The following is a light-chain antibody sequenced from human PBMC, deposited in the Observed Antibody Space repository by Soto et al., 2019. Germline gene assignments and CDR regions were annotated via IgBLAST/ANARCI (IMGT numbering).Light chain of an antibody. CDR3: MKGTHWPIN. Sequence: DVVMTQSPLSLPVTLGQPASISCRSSQSLVHSDGIAYFSWFQQRPGRSPRRLIYKVSNRDSGVPARFSGSGSGTDFALKISRVEAEDVGVYYCMKGTHWPINFGQGTRREIK. CDR2: KVS. CDR1: QSLVHSDGIAY. V-gene: IGKV2-30*02. J-gene: IGKJ5*01.